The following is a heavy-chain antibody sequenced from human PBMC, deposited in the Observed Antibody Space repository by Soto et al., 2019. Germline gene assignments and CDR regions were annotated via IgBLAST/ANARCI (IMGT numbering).Heavy chain of an antibody. CDR3: ARDYDSSGYWFDP. D-gene: IGHD3-22*01. Sequence: ASVKVSCKASGYTFTSYYMHWVRQAPGQGLEWMGWISAYNGNTNYAQKLQGRVTMTTDTSTSTAYMELRSLRSDDTAVYYCARDYDSSGYWFDPWGQGTLVTVSS. CDR1: GYTFTSYY. J-gene: IGHJ5*02. CDR2: ISAYNGNT. V-gene: IGHV1-18*04.